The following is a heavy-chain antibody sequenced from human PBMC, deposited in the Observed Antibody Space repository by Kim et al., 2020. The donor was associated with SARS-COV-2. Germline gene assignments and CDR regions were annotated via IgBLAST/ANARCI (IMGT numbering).Heavy chain of an antibody. CDR1: GGSFSGYY. Sequence: SETLSLTCAVYGGSFSGYYWSWIRQPPGKGLEWIGEINHSGSTNYNPSLKSRVTISVDTSKNQFSLKLSSVTAADTAVYYCARAGGYYYGSGSYYGPWVGGARNDAFDIWGQGTMVTVSS. CDR2: INHSGST. V-gene: IGHV4-34*01. CDR3: ARAGGYYYGSGSYYGPWVGGARNDAFDI. J-gene: IGHJ3*02. D-gene: IGHD3-10*01.